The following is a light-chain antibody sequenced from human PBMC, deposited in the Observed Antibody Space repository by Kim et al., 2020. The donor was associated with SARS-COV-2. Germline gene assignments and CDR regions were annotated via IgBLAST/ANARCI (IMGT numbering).Light chain of an antibody. CDR3: QQCYSAPWT. Sequence: SASVVYTVTITCRTSEDISNYLNWFQQKPGKAPKLLIYAASSLKSGVSPRFSGGGSGTDFSLTLTNLQPEDSATYYCQQCYSAPWTFGQGTKL. CDR1: EDISNY. CDR2: AAS. V-gene: IGKV1-39*01. J-gene: IGKJ2*02.